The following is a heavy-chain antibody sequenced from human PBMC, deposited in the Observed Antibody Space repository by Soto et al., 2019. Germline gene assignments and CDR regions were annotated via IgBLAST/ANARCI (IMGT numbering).Heavy chain of an antibody. CDR2: INNGNGNT. D-gene: IGHD3-22*01. V-gene: IGHV1-3*04. Sequence: QVQLVQSGAEVKKPGASVKVSCKASGYTFTGNAMHWVRQAPGQRLEWMGWINNGNGNTKYSQKFQGRVTITRDTSATTTYMELSSLRSEDTAVYYCAREGYDSSGYPLGYWGQGTLVTGSS. CDR1: GYTFTGNA. J-gene: IGHJ4*02. CDR3: AREGYDSSGYPLGY.